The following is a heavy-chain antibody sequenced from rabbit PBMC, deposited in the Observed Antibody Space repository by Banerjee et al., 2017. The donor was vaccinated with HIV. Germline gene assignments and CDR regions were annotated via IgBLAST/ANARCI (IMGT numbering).Heavy chain of an antibody. CDR1: GFSFSSYYY. V-gene: IGHV1S45*01. CDR2: IYTGGSGTT. J-gene: IGHJ4*01. D-gene: IGHD2-1*01. Sequence: QGQLEESGGDLVKPEGSLTLTCTASGFSFSSYYYMCWVRQAPGKGLEWIACIYTGGSGTTYSASWAKGRFTLSKTSSTTVTLQMPSLTAADTATYFCARDGAYDGDNYGMGFSLWGPGTFVTVS. CDR3: ARDGAYDGDNYGMGFSL.